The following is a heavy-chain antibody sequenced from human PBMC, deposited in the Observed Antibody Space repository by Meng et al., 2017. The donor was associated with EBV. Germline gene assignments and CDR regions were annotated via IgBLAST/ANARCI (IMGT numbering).Heavy chain of an antibody. CDR1: GYTFNSYG. Sequence: QVTLGESGAGVKKPGSSVTVSGKASGYTFNSYGISWVRQDPGQGLEWPRLISAYNGNTNYAQKLQGRVTMTTDTSTSTAYMELRSLRSDDTSVYYCARGLDYFDYWGQGTLVTVSS. J-gene: IGHJ4*02. CDR3: ARGLDYFDY. CDR2: ISAYNGNT. V-gene: IGHV1-18*01.